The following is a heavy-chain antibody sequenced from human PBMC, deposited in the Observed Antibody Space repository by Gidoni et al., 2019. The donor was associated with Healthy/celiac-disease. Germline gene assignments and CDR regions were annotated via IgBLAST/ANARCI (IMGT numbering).Heavy chain of an antibody. V-gene: IGHV3-48*01. J-gene: IGHJ6*02. CDR2: ISSSSSTI. CDR1: GFTFSSYS. D-gene: IGHD2-2*01. Sequence: EVQLVESGGGLVQPGGSLRLSCAASGFTFSSYSMNWVRQAPGKGLEWVSYISSSSSTIYYADSVKGRFTISRDNAKNSLYLQMNSLRAEDTAVYYCARDQWFYCSSTSCYYYYGMDVWGQGTTVTVSS. CDR3: ARDQWFYCSSTSCYYYYGMDV.